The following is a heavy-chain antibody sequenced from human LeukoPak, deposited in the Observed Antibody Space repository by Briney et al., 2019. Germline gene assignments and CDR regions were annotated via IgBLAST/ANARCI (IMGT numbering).Heavy chain of an antibody. Sequence: GESLRLSCAASGFTFSRSAMTWVRQGPGTGLELVASIIYSGGATYYADSVKGRFTISRDNSKNTLYLQMNSLRAEDTALYYCAKDGLYYDGSEHVYYFDSWGQGTLVTVSS. CDR2: IIYSGGAT. CDR1: GFTFSRSA. CDR3: AKDGLYYDGSEHVYYFDS. V-gene: IGHV3-23*01. D-gene: IGHD3-22*01. J-gene: IGHJ4*02.